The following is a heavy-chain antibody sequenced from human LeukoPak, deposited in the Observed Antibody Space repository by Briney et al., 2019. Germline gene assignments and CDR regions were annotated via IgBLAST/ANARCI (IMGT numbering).Heavy chain of an antibody. CDR1: GFTFNRCW. V-gene: IGHV3-7*01. Sequence: GGSLSFSGVVSGFTFNRCWMNWVRQAPGKGLKWVAHINPDGRDTYYVDSVKGRFTISRDNAQNSMYLQMNSLRVEDTAVYYCTSWGDTTAEYFQRWGQGTLVTVSS. J-gene: IGHJ1*01. D-gene: IGHD2-21*02. CDR3: TSWGDTTAEYFQR. CDR2: INPDGRDT.